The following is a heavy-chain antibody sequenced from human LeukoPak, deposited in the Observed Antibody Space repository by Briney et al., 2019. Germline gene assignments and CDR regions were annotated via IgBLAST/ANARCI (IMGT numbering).Heavy chain of an antibody. CDR3: AKDQSSSWYSWWFDP. J-gene: IGHJ5*02. CDR2: ISGSGGST. CDR1: GFTFSSYA. Sequence: PGGSLRLSCAASGFTFSSYAMSWVRQAPGKGLEWVSAISGSGGSTYYAGSVKGRFTISRDNSKNTLYLQMNSLRAEDTAVYYCAKDQSSSWYSWWFDPWGQGTLVTVSS. D-gene: IGHD6-13*01. V-gene: IGHV3-23*01.